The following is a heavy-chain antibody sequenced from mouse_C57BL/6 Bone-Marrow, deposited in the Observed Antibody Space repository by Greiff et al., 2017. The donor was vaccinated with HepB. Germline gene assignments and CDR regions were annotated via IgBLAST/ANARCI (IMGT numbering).Heavy chain of an antibody. D-gene: IGHD1-1*01. CDR3: ARHYYGSSP. V-gene: IGHV5-12*01. CDR2: ISNGGGST. CDR1: GFTFSDYY. J-gene: IGHJ4*01. Sequence: EVMLVESGGGLVQPGGSLKLSCAASGFTFSDYYMYWVRQTPEKRLEWVAYISNGGGSTYYPDTVKGRFTISRDNAKNTLYLQMSRLKSEDTAMYYCARHYYGSSPWGQGTSVTVSS.